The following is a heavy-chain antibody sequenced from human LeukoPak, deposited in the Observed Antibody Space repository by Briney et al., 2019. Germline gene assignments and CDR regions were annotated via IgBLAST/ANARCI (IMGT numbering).Heavy chain of an antibody. D-gene: IGHD3-22*01. V-gene: IGHV3-33*01. CDR3: ARLDSSGYLDDY. CDR2: IRYDGSNK. J-gene: IGHJ4*02. Sequence: GGSLRLSCAASGFTFSSYGMHWVRQAPGKGLEWVAVIRYDGSNKYYADSVKGRFTISRDNSKNTLYLQMNSLRAEDTAVYYCARLDSSGYLDDYWGQGTLVTVSS. CDR1: GFTFSSYG.